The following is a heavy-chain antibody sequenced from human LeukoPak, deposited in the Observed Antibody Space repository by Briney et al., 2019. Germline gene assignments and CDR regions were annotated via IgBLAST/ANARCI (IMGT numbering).Heavy chain of an antibody. CDR1: GGSFSGYY. D-gene: IGHD1-26*01. CDR2: INHSGST. V-gene: IGHV4-34*01. Sequence: NPSETLSLTCAVYGGSFSGYYWSWIRQPPGKGLEWIGEINHSGSTNYNPSLKSRVTISVDTSKNQFSLKLSSVTAADTAVFYCASQLGGSYLYDSWGQGTLVTVSS. CDR3: ASQLGGSYLYDS. J-gene: IGHJ5*01.